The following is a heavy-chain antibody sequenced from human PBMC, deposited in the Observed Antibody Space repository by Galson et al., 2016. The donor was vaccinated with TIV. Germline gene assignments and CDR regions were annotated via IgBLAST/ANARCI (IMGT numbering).Heavy chain of an antibody. CDR1: GFTFSDYD. D-gene: IGHD3-16*01. Sequence: SLRLSCAGSGFTFSDYDLNWVRQAPGKGLQWVALISSDGSRKYVADSVKGRFTISRDNSDNTWYLQMNKLRPDDTASYFFAKENDFDAWSQGTLVTFSS. J-gene: IGHJ5*02. V-gene: IGHV3-30*04. CDR3: AKENDFDA. CDR2: ISSDGSRK.